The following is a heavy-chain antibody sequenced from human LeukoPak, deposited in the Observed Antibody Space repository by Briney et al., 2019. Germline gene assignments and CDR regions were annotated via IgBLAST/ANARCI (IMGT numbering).Heavy chain of an antibody. Sequence: PSETLSLTCTVSGYPVSSDYYWGWVRQPPGKGLEWIGSSYHSGITYYNPSLKSRVTISVDTSKNQFSLKLSSVTAADTAVYYCARVSPPDFWSGYYDAFDIWGQGTMVTVSS. D-gene: IGHD3-3*01. CDR3: ARVSPPDFWSGYYDAFDI. CDR1: GYPVSSDYY. J-gene: IGHJ3*02. V-gene: IGHV4-38-2*02. CDR2: SYHSGIT.